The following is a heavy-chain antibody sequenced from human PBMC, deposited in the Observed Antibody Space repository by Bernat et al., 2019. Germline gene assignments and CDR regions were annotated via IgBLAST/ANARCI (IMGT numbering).Heavy chain of an antibody. CDR2: INSDGSST. J-gene: IGHJ3*02. Sequence: EVQVVESGGGLVQPGGSLRLSCAASGFTFSSYWMYWVRQAPGKGLVWVSHINSDGSSTSYADSVKGRFTISRDNAKNTLYLQMNSLRAEDTALYYCTRDPYAHNAFDIWGQGTMVTVSS. CDR1: GFTFSSYW. D-gene: IGHD4-17*01. V-gene: IGHV3-74*01. CDR3: TRDPYAHNAFDI.